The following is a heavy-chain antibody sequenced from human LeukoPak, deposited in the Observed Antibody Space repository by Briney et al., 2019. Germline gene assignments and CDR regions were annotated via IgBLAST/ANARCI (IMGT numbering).Heavy chain of an antibody. CDR2: IKQDGSEK. Sequence: PGGSLRLSCAASGFTFSSYWMSWVRQAPGKGLEWVANIKQDGSEKYYVDSVKGRFTISRDNARNSLYLQMNSLRAEDTALYYCARDLRDYDSSGYPPDYWGQGTLVTVSS. J-gene: IGHJ4*02. CDR1: GFTFSSYW. CDR3: ARDLRDYDSSGYPPDY. V-gene: IGHV3-7*03. D-gene: IGHD3-22*01.